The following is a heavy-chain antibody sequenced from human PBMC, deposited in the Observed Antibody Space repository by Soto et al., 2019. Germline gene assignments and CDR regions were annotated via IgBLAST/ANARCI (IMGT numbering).Heavy chain of an antibody. CDR2: IYYSGST. J-gene: IGHJ5*02. V-gene: IGHV4-59*08. D-gene: IGHD6-25*01. CDR3: AMKRVWFDP. CDR1: GGSISSYY. Sequence: ASETLSLTCTVSGGSISSYYWSWIRQPPGKGLEWIGYIYYSGSTNYNPSLKSRVTISVDTSKNQFSLKLSSVTAADTAVYYCAMKRVWFDPWGQGTLVTVSS.